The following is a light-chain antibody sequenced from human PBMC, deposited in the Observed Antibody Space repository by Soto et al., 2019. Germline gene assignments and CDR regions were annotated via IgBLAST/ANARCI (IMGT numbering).Light chain of an antibody. Sequence: QPVLTQPPSASATPGQRVTISCSGSSSNIGSRTVNWYQQLPGSAPKLLVYNDNQRPSGVPDRFSGSKSGTPASLAISGLQSEDEADYYCAAWDDSLHVIFGGGTKLTVL. V-gene: IGLV1-44*01. J-gene: IGLJ2*01. CDR1: SSNIGSRT. CDR2: NDN. CDR3: AAWDDSLHVI.